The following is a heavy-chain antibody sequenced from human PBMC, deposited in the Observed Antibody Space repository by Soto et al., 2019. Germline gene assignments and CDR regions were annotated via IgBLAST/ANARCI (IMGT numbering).Heavy chain of an antibody. J-gene: IGHJ6*02. V-gene: IGHV4-59*01. Sequence: PSETLSLTCTVSGGSITSYYWSWIRQSPGKGLEWIGYIFYSGSTNYNPSLKSRVTISVDTSKNQFSLNLSSVTAADTAVYYCARDLLGYCSGNSCYDYYGMDVWGQGTTVTVSS. CDR1: GGSITSYY. D-gene: IGHD2-15*01. CDR3: ARDLLGYCSGNSCYDYYGMDV. CDR2: IFYSGST.